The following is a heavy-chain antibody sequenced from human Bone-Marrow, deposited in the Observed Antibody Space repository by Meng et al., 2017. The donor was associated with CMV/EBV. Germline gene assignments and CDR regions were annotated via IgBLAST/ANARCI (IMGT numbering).Heavy chain of an antibody. D-gene: IGHD1-26*01. Sequence: GESLKISCAASGFTFSDYTMNWVRQAPGKGLEWVSCINSSYHIFYADSVKGRFTISRDNARKALYLQMNSLGVEDTAVYYCARVGATHYGMNVWGQGTTVTVSS. J-gene: IGHJ6*02. CDR3: ARVGATHYGMNV. CDR1: GFTFSDYT. V-gene: IGHV3-69-1*02. CDR2: INSSYHI.